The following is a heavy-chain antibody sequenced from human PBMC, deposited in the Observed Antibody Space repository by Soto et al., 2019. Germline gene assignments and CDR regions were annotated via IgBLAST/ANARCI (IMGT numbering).Heavy chain of an antibody. J-gene: IGHJ4*02. CDR2: ISGSGGST. CDR1: GFTVSRYA. CDR3: AKVGRSDY. V-gene: IGHV3-23*01. Sequence: PGGSMTLSCAASGFTVSRYAISWVRQAPGKGLEWVSAISGSGGSTYYADSVKGRFTISRDNSKNTLYLQMNSLRAEDTAVYYCAKVGRSDYWGQGTLVTVS.